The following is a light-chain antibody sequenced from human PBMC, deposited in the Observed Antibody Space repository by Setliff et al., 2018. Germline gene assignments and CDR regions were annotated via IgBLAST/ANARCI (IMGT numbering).Light chain of an antibody. CDR3: SSYTTADTFVL. CDR1: SSDVGAYSH. CDR2: EVS. V-gene: IGLV2-14*01. Sequence: QSALAQPASVSGSPGQSITISCAGTSSDVGAYSHVSWYQQYPGKAPKLIIFEVSNRPSGIPNRFSGSKSGNTASLSISGLQAEDEAHYFCSSYTTADTFVLFGGGTK. J-gene: IGLJ2*01.